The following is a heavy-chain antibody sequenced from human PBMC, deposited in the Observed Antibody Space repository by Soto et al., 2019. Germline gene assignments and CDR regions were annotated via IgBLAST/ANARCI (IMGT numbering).Heavy chain of an antibody. CDR2: IDWNSGSI. Sequence: EVQLVESGGDLVQPGRSLRLSCAVSGFTFEEYAMHWVRQAPGKGLEWVSGIDWNSGSIGYADSVKGRFTISRDNAKSSLYLQMNSLRAEDSAWYYCAKASNDFWSGYYKGWFDRWGQGTRVTVSS. J-gene: IGHJ5*02. CDR3: AKASNDFWSGYYKGWFDR. CDR1: GFTFEEYA. V-gene: IGHV3-9*01. D-gene: IGHD3-3*01.